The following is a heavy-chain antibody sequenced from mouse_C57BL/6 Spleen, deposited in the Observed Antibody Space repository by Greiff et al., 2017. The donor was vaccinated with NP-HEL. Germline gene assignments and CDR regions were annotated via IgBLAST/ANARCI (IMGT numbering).Heavy chain of an antibody. J-gene: IGHJ1*03. Sequence: VQLQQPGTELVKPGASVKLSCKASGYTFTSYWMHWVKQRPGQGLEWIGNINPSNGGTNYNEKFKSKATLTVDKSSSTAYMQLSSLTSEDSAVYYCARTLLYYGSSNWYFDVWGTGTTVTVSS. CDR3: ARTLLYYGSSNWYFDV. V-gene: IGHV1-53*01. CDR2: INPSNGGT. CDR1: GYTFTSYW. D-gene: IGHD1-1*01.